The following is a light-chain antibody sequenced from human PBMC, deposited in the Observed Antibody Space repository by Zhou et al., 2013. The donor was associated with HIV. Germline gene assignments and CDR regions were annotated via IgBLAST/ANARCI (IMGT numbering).Light chain of an antibody. CDR2: GAS. CDR1: QSVSNN. Sequence: EIVLTQSPATLSVSPGESATLSCRASQSVSNNLAWYQQRPGQAPRLLIYGASTRATGIPARFSGSGSGTEFTLTISSLQSEDFAVYSCQQYNNWLRTFGQGTKLEIK. CDR3: QQYNNWLRT. V-gene: IGKV3-15*01. J-gene: IGKJ2*01.